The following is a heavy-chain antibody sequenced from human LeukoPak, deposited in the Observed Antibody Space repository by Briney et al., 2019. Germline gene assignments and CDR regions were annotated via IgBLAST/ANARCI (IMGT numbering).Heavy chain of an antibody. Sequence: GASVKVSCKASGYTFTGYYMHWVRQAPGQGLEWMGWINPNSGGTNYAQKFQGRVTMTRDTSISTAYMELSRLRSDDTAVYYCARNGRDDWNYVTSYYYYYMDVWGKGTTVTVSS. CDR3: ARNGRDDWNYVTSYYYYYMDV. CDR1: GYTFTGYY. CDR2: INPNSGGT. J-gene: IGHJ6*03. D-gene: IGHD1-7*01. V-gene: IGHV1-2*02.